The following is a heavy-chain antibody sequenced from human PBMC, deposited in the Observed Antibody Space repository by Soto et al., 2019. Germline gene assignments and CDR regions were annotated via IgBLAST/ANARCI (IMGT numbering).Heavy chain of an antibody. CDR3: ARDHSGYYDFWSGYPMNPYYYYGMDV. D-gene: IGHD3-3*01. Sequence: ASVKVSCKASGYTFTSYGISWVRQAPGQGLEWMGWISAYNGNTNYAQKVQGRVTMTTETSTSTAYMELRSLRSDDTAVYYCARDHSGYYDFWSGYPMNPYYYYGMDVSGQGTTVTVSS. V-gene: IGHV1-18*01. J-gene: IGHJ6*02. CDR1: GYTFTSYG. CDR2: ISAYNGNT.